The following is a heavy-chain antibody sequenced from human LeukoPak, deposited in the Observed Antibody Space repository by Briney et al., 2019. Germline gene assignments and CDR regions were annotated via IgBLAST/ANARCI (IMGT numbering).Heavy chain of an antibody. D-gene: IGHD3-22*01. CDR3: ARDYDSSGAFQH. J-gene: IGHJ1*01. CDR2: ISAYNGNT. Sequence: GASVKVSCQASGYTFTSYGISWVRQAPGQGREWMGWISAYNGNTNYAQKLQGRDTMTTDPSTSTAYMELRSLRSDDTAVYYCARDYDSSGAFQHWGQGTLVTVSS. V-gene: IGHV1-18*01. CDR1: GYTFTSYG.